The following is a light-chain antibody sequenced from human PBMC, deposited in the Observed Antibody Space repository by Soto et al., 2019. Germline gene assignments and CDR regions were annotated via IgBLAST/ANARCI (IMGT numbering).Light chain of an antibody. CDR1: ACNIGGNYD. V-gene: IGLV1-40*01. CDR2: GTS. J-gene: IGLJ3*02. Sequence: QSVLTQPPSVSGAPGQRFTISCTGGACNIGGNYDVHWYQQLPGTAPKLLIYGTSNRPSGVPDRFSGSKSGTSASLAITGLQAEDEAHYFCQSYDFTLGAFWVFGGGTKLTVL. CDR3: QSYDFTLGAFWV.